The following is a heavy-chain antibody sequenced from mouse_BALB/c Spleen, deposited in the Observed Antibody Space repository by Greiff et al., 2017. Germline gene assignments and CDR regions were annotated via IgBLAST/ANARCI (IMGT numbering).Heavy chain of an antibody. V-gene: IGHV5-9-4*01. CDR1: GFTFSSYA. J-gene: IGHJ3*01. D-gene: IGHD1-1*01. CDR2: ISSGGSYT. CDR3: ATSYGSSPSFAY. Sequence: EVQGVESGGGLVKPGGSLKLSCAASGFTFSSYAMSWVRQSPEKRLEWVAEISSGGSYTYYPDTVTGRFTISRDNAKNTLYLEMSSLRSEDTAMYYCATSYGSSPSFAYWGQGTLVTVSA.